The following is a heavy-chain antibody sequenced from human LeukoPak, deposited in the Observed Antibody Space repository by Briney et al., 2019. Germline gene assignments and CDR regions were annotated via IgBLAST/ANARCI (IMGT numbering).Heavy chain of an antibody. J-gene: IGHJ3*02. CDR1: GFTFSSYW. CDR3: ARGWRGSRQYSSSNSCHNAKNAFDI. CDR2: IKQDGRDK. Sequence: GGSLRLSCAASGFTFSSYWMSWVRQAPGKGLEWVVNIKQDGRDKYYVDCVKGRFTISRDNAKNSLYQQMNSLRAEDTTVYYCARGWRGSRQYSSSNSCHNAKNAFDIWGQGTMVTVSS. V-gene: IGHV3-7*03. D-gene: IGHD2-2*01.